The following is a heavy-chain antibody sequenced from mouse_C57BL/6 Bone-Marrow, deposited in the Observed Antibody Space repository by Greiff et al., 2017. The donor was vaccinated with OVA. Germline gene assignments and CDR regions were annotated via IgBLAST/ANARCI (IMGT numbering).Heavy chain of an antibody. CDR1: GFSLTSYG. CDR2: IWSGGST. J-gene: IGHJ3*01. V-gene: IGHV2-2*01. CDR3: ASPKLGTWFAY. D-gene: IGHD4-1*01. Sequence: VQLQQSGPGLVQPSQSLSITCTVSGFSLTSYGVHWVRQSPGKGLEWLGVIWSGGSTDYNAAFISRLSISKDNSKSQVFFKMNSLQADDTAIYYCASPKLGTWFAYWGQGTLVTVSA.